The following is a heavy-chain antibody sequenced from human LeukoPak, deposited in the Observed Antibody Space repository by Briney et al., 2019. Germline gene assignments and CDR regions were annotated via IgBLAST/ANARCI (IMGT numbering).Heavy chain of an antibody. Sequence: SETLSLTCTVSGGSISSYYWSWLRQPPGKGLEWIGYIYYSGSTSYNQSLKSRVTISVDTSKKQFSLKLSSVTAADTAVYYCARLKRGSRMVRGAHTNWYFDLWGRGTLVTVSS. J-gene: IGHJ2*01. D-gene: IGHD3-10*01. V-gene: IGHV4-30-4*01. CDR1: GGSISSYY. CDR3: ARLKRGSRMVRGAHTNWYFDL. CDR2: IYYSGST.